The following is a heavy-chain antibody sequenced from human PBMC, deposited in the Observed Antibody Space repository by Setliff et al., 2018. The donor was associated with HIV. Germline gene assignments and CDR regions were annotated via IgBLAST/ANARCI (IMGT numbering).Heavy chain of an antibody. Sequence: LSLTCKVSGDSISSSTYYWGWIRQPPGKGLEWIGNIYNSGSTYYKPSLKSRVTISIDTSKNQFSLKLSSVTAADTAVYYCARGEGGYYDDGKWFDPWGQGTLVTVSS. CDR3: ARGEGGYYDDGKWFDP. D-gene: IGHD4-17*01. V-gene: IGHV4-39*01. CDR2: IYNSGST. CDR1: GDSISSSTYY. J-gene: IGHJ5*02.